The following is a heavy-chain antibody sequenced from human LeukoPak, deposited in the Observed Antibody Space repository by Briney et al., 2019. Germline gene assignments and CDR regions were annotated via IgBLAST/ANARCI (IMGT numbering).Heavy chain of an antibody. J-gene: IGHJ4*02. V-gene: IGHV3-33*01. Sequence: GGSLRLPCAASGFTFSSYGMHWVRQAPGKGLEWVAVIWYDGSNKYYADSVKGRLTISRDNSKNTLYLQMNSLRAEDTAVYYCARDAGRYFDWLGYWGQGTLVTVFS. D-gene: IGHD3-9*01. CDR3: ARDAGRYFDWLGY. CDR2: IWYDGSNK. CDR1: GFTFSSYG.